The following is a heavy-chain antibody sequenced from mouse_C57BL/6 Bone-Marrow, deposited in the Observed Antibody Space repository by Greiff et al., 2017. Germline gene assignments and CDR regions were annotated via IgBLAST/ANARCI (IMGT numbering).Heavy chain of an antibody. V-gene: IGHV1-50*01. Sequence: QVQLQQPGAELVKPGASVKLSCKASGYTFTSYWMQWVKQRPGQGLEWIGEIDPSDSYTNYNQKFKGKATLTVDTSSSTAYMQLSRLASEDSAVFFCARVGFAWFAYWGQGTLVTVSA. CDR2: IDPSDSYT. J-gene: IGHJ3*01. D-gene: IGHD3-1*01. CDR1: GYTFTSYW. CDR3: ARVGFAWFAY.